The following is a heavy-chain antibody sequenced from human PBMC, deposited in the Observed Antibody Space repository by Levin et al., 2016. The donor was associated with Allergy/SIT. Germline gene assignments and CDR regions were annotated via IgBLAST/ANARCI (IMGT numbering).Heavy chain of an antibody. D-gene: IGHD4-23*01. Sequence: WIRQPPGKGLEWVSVIYSGGSTYYADSVKGRFTISRDNSKNTLYLQMNSLRAEDTAVYYCARDDYGGNIPFDYWGQGTLVTVSS. J-gene: IGHJ4*02. CDR3: ARDDYGGNIPFDY. V-gene: IGHV3-66*01. CDR2: IYSGGST.